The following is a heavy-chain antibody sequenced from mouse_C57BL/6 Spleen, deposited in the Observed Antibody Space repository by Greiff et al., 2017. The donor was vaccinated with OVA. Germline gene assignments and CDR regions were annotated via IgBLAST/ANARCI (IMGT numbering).Heavy chain of an antibody. CDR2: INPNYGTT. Sequence: VHVKQSGPELVKPGASVKISCKASGYSFTDYNMNWVKQSNGKSLEWIGVINPNYGTTSYNQKFKGKATLTVDQSSSTAYMQLNSLTSEDSAVYYCAREGNGSHSLDYWGQGTTLTVSS. J-gene: IGHJ2*01. CDR1: GYSFTDYN. D-gene: IGHD2-2*01. CDR3: AREGNGSHSLDY. V-gene: IGHV1-39*01.